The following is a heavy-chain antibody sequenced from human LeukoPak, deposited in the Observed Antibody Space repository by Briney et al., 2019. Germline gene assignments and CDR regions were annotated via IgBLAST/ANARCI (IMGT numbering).Heavy chain of an antibody. V-gene: IGHV3-33*01. CDR1: RFTFTDYG. CDR2: IWYDGSGK. CDR3: ARALFLVALGGVIGGGGFDI. D-gene: IGHD3-16*02. J-gene: IGHJ3*02. Sequence: GRSLRLSCAASRFTFTDYGMHWVRQPPGKGLEWVALIWYDGSGKYYADSVKGRFTISRDNSKNTLYLQMNSLRPEDTAVYYFARALFLVALGGVIGGGGFDIWGQGTMVTVSS.